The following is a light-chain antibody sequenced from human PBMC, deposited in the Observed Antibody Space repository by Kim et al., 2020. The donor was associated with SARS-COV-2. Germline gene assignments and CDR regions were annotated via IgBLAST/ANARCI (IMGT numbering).Light chain of an antibody. J-gene: IGKJ4*01. V-gene: IGKV3-11*01. Sequence: EIVLTQSPATLSLSPGERATLSCRASQSVSSYLAWYQHKPGQAPRLLIYDSSNRATGIPARFTGSGSGTDFTLTISSLEPEDFAVYYCQQRRNWPLTFGGGTKVDIK. CDR3: QQRRNWPLT. CDR1: QSVSSY. CDR2: DSS.